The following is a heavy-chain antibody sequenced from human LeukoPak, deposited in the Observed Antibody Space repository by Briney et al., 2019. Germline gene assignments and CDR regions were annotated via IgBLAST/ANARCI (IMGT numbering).Heavy chain of an antibody. CDR1: GFTFSSYA. CDR3: ARDPDYYDSSGPPAV. V-gene: IGHV3-23*01. CDR2: ISGSGGST. Sequence: GGSLRLSCAASGFTFSSYAMSWVRQAPGKGLEWVSAISGSGGSTYYADSVKGRFTISRDNSKNTLYLQMNSLRAEDTAVYYCARDPDYYDSSGPPAVWGQGTMVTVSS. D-gene: IGHD3-22*01. J-gene: IGHJ3*01.